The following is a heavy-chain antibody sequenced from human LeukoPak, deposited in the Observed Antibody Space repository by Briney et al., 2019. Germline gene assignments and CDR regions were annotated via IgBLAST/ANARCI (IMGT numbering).Heavy chain of an antibody. Sequence: GGSLRLSCAASGFTVSSNYMSWVRQAPGKGLEWVSVIYSGGYTYYADSVKGRFTISRDNAKKSLFLQMNSLRGEDTAVYYCASWAGAAAGFSGPFDYWGQGSLVTVSS. CDR1: GFTVSSNY. CDR2: IYSGGYT. V-gene: IGHV3-53*01. J-gene: IGHJ4*02. CDR3: ASWAGAAAGFSGPFDY. D-gene: IGHD6-13*01.